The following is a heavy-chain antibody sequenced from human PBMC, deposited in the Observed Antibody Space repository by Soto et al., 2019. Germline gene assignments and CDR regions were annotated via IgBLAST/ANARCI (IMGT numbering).Heavy chain of an antibody. CDR3: ARPATTVTTLDGMDV. D-gene: IGHD4-17*01. V-gene: IGHV5-10-1*01. Sequence: PGESLKISCKGSGYSFTSYWISWVRQMPGKGLEWMGRIDPSDSYTNYSPSFQGHVTISADKSISTAYLQWSSLKASDTAMYYCARPATTVTTLDGMDVWGQGTTVTVSS. CDR1: GYSFTSYW. CDR2: IDPSDSYT. J-gene: IGHJ6*02.